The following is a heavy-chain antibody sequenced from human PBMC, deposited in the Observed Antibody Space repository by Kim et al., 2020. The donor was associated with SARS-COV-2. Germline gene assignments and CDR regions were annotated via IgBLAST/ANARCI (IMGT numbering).Heavy chain of an antibody. Sequence: GGSLRLSCAASGFTFSSYAMSWVRQAPGKGLEWVSAISGSGGSTYYADSVKGRFTISRDNSKNTLYLQMNSLRAEDTAVYYCAKVVRGFHYYYYGMDVWGQGTTVTVSS. CDR2: ISGSGGST. CDR3: AKVVRGFHYYYYGMDV. V-gene: IGHV3-23*01. J-gene: IGHJ6*02. D-gene: IGHD3-10*01. CDR1: GFTFSSYA.